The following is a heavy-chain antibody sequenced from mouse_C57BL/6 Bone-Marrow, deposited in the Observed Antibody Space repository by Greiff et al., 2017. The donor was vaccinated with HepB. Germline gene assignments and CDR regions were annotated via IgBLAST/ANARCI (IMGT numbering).Heavy chain of an antibody. Sequence: QVQLQQPGTELVKPGASVKLSCKASGYTFTSYWMHWVKQRPGQGLEWIGNINPSNGGTNYNEKFKSKATLTVDKSSSTAYMQLSSLTSEDSAVYYCARSGYYYGSSWGAMDYWGQGTSVTVSS. V-gene: IGHV1-53*01. CDR3: ARSGYYYGSSWGAMDY. D-gene: IGHD1-1*01. J-gene: IGHJ4*01. CDR1: GYTFTSYW. CDR2: INPSNGGT.